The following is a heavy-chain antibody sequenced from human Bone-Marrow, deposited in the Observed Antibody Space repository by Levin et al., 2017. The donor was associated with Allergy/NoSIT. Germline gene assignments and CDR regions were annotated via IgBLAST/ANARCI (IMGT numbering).Heavy chain of an antibody. CDR1: GFTFSTYA. D-gene: IGHD5-12*01. CDR2: ISARGAET. CDR3: ARDIMATISGYYFDS. Sequence: SCVVSGFTFSTYAMSWVRQAPGKGLEWVSVISARGAETHYADSVKGRFTISRDNSNNTLYLQLNNLRAEDTAIYYCARDIMATISGYYFDSWGQGVPVTVSS. V-gene: IGHV3-23*01. J-gene: IGHJ4*02.